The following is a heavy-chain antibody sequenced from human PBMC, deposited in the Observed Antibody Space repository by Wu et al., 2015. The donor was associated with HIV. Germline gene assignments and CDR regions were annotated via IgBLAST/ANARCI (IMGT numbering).Heavy chain of an antibody. CDR1: GYTITTYD. CDR3: ATSYYGSGSYPTFYYYYAMDV. J-gene: IGHJ6*02. CDR2: MNSNNGKT. D-gene: IGHD3-10*01. Sequence: QVQLLQSGAEVKEPGASVKVSCQASGYTITTYDFNWVRQAPGQGLEWMGWMNSNNGKTGYGQKFQGRVAMTRNISTRTAYMELSGLKSEDTAVYYCATSYYGSGSYPTFYYYYAMDVWAKGPRSPSP. V-gene: IGHV1-8*01.